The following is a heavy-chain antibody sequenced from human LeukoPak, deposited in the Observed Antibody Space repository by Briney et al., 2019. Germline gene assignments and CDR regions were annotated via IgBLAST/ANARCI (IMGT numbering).Heavy chain of an antibody. CDR3: ARGYYDSSGYYQSPIFDY. CDR2: IYYSGST. D-gene: IGHD3-22*01. J-gene: IGHJ4*02. CDR1: GGSISSSSYY. Sequence: SETLSLTCTVSGGSISSSSYYWGSIRQPPGKGLEWIGSIYYSGSTYYNPSLKSRVTISVDTSKNQFSLKLSSVTAADTAVYYCARGYYDSSGYYQSPIFDYWGQGTLVTVSS. V-gene: IGHV4-39*07.